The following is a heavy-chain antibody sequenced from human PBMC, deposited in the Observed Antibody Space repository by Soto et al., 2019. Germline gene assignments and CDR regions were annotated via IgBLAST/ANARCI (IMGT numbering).Heavy chain of an antibody. V-gene: IGHV3-48*03. Sequence: PGGSLRLSCAASGFTFSSYEMNWVRQAPGKGLEWVSYISSSGSTIYYADSVKGRFTISRDNAKNSLYLQMNSLRAEDTAVYYCASDCSSTSCRPDFDYWGQGTLVTVSS. CDR3: ASDCSSTSCRPDFDY. CDR2: ISSSGSTI. J-gene: IGHJ4*02. CDR1: GFTFSSYE. D-gene: IGHD2-2*01.